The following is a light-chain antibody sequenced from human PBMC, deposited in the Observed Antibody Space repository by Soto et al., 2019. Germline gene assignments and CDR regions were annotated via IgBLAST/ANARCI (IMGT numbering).Light chain of an antibody. CDR1: QSVSSH. CDR2: DAS. Sequence: EIVVTQSPATLSLSPGERATLSCRASQSVSSHLAWYQQKPGQAPRLLIYDASNRATGIPARFSGSGSGTDFTLTISSLDPEDFAVYYCQQRADWWTFGQGTKWIS. V-gene: IGKV3-11*01. CDR3: QQRADWWT. J-gene: IGKJ1*01.